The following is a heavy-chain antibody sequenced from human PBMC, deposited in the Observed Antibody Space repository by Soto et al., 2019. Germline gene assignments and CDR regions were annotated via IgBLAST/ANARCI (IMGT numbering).Heavy chain of an antibody. CDR3: ARAAYYDSSANPVLGYYGMDV. J-gene: IGHJ6*02. CDR2: IIPIFGTA. D-gene: IGHD3-22*01. V-gene: IGHV1-69*12. CDR1: GGTFSSYA. Sequence: QVQLVQSGAEVKKPGSSVKVSCKASGGTFSSYAISWVRQAPGQGLEWMGGIIPIFGTANYAQKFQGRVTITADESTSTAYMELSSLRSEDTAVYYCARAAYYDSSANPVLGYYGMDVWGQGTTVTVSS.